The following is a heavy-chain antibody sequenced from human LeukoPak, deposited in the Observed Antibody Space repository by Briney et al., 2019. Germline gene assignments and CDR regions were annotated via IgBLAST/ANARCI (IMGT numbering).Heavy chain of an antibody. V-gene: IGHV3-23*01. D-gene: IGHD3-10*01. Sequence: GGSLRLSCAASGFTFSSYAMSWVRQAPGGGLEWVSGISGDGYSTYYADSVKGRFAISRDNSKSTLYLQMNSLRAEDTAVYYCAKDFGRNLGGPGYWGRGTRVTVSS. CDR1: GFTFSSYA. CDR2: ISGDGYST. CDR3: AKDFGRNLGGPGY. J-gene: IGHJ4*02.